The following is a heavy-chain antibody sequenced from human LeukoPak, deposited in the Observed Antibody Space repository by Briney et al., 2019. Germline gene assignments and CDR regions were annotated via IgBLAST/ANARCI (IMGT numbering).Heavy chain of an antibody. J-gene: IGHJ4*02. CDR2: IYTSGST. V-gene: IGHV4-61*02. CDR1: GGSISGGSYY. D-gene: IGHD4-17*01. CDR3: ARENYGDYPFDY. Sequence: NSSQTLSLTCTVSGGSISGGSYYWSWIRQPAGKGLEWIGRIYTSGSTNYNPSLKSRVTISVDTSKNQFSLKLSSVTAADTAVYYCARENYGDYPFDYWGQGTLVTVPS.